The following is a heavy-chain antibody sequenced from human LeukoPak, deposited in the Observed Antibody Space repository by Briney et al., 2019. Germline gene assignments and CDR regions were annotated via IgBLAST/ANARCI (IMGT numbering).Heavy chain of an antibody. CDR1: GFTFSSYA. D-gene: IGHD1-26*01. Sequence: PGGSLRLSCAASGFTFSSYAMSWGRQAPGKGLGWVSAISGSGGSTYYADSVKGRFTISRDNSKNTLYLQMNSLRAEDTAVYYCAKDCASGSYYDWGQGTLVTVSS. V-gene: IGHV3-23*01. J-gene: IGHJ4*02. CDR3: AKDCASGSYYD. CDR2: ISGSGGST.